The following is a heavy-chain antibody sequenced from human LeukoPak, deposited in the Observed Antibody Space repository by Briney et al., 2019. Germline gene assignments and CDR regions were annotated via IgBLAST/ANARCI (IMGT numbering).Heavy chain of an antibody. J-gene: IGHJ6*03. CDR2: RYYRGRT. V-gene: IGHV4-59*01. D-gene: IGHD3-10*01. CDR1: GASISIYN. Sequence: PPGTLSLTCLVSGASISIYNWSGIRQPPGKGLGGIGYRYYRGRTDYSPSLQSRVTISVDTSKNQFSLKLTSVTAADTAVYYCVRSADRVIRGAHPHDYYCMDVWGKGTTVTVSS. CDR3: VRSADRVIRGAHPHDYYCMDV.